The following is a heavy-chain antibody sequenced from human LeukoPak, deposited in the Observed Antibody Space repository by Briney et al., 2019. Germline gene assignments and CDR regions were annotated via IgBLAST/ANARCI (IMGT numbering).Heavy chain of an antibody. V-gene: IGHV1-18*01. CDR2: ISAYNGNT. J-gene: IGHJ4*02. D-gene: IGHD2-15*01. Sequence: APVKASCKPSGYTFTSYGISCVRQAPGQGLEWMGWISAYNGNTNYAQKLQGRVTMTTDTSTSTAYMELRSLRSDDTAVYYCARDRYCSGVSCYLQFDYWGQGTLVTVSS. CDR3: ARDRYCSGVSCYLQFDY. CDR1: GYTFTSYG.